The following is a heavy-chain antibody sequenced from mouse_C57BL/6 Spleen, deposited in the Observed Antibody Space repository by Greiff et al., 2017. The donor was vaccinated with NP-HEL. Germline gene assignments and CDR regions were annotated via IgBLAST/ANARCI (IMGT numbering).Heavy chain of an antibody. J-gene: IGHJ3*01. CDR2: INPYNGGT. CDR3: ARGEDYYGSSGTY. D-gene: IGHD1-1*01. V-gene: IGHV1-19*01. CDR1: GYTFTDYY. Sequence: VQLKQSGPVLVKPGASVKMSCKASGYTFTDYYMNWVKQSHGKSLEWIGVINPYNGGTSYNQKFKGKATLTVDKSSSTAYMELNSLTSEDSAVYYCARGEDYYGSSGTYWGQGTLVTVSA.